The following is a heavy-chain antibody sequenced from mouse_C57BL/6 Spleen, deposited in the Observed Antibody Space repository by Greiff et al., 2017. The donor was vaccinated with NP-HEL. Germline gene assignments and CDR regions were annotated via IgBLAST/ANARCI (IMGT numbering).Heavy chain of an antibody. CDR3: ARQLRLRSMDY. J-gene: IGHJ4*01. D-gene: IGHD3-2*02. CDR2: IRNKANGYTT. CDR1: GFTFTDYY. Sequence: DVMLVESGGGLVQPGGSLSLSCAASGFTFTDYYMSWVRQPPGKALEWLGFIRNKANGYTTEYSASVKGRFTISRDNSQSILYLQMNALRAEDSATYYCARQLRLRSMDYWGQGTSVTVSS. V-gene: IGHV7-3*01.